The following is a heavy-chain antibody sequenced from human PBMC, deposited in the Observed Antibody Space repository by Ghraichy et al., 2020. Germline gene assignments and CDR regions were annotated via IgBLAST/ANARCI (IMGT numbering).Heavy chain of an antibody. J-gene: IGHJ6*02. CDR2: ITSSSRTI. Sequence: LTCVGSGFTFGSYSMNWVRQSPGKGLEWVSYITSSSRTIFYADAVKGRFTISRDNAQNSLYLQMKSLREEDTAVYYCARGSGVVRFYYYAGMDVWGQGTTVTVSS. CDR3: ARGSGVVRFYYYAGMDV. CDR1: GFTFGSYS. V-gene: IGHV3-48*02. D-gene: IGHD4-23*01.